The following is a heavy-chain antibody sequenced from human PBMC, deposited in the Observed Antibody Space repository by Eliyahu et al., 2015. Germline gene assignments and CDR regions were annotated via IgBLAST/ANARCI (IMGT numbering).Heavy chain of an antibody. J-gene: IGHJ1*01. V-gene: IGHV3-7*01. CDR1: GFTFGNYW. Sequence: EEQLVEFGGGLVQPGGSLRLSCXTSGFTFGNYWMSWVRQAPGKWLEWVANIKPDGGDENYVDSVRGRFKISRDNAKRSLYLQMDSLRVDDTAVYYCRPHCYDASCPGHWGQGTLVTVSS. CDR3: RPHCYDASCPGH. CDR2: IKPDGGDE. D-gene: IGHD2-2*01.